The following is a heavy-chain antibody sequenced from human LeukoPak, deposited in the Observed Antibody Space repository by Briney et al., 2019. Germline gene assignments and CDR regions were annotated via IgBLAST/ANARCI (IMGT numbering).Heavy chain of an antibody. J-gene: IGHJ4*02. CDR3: ARDGGSDQYYFDN. Sequence: SETLPLTCAVYGGSFSGHYWSWIRQPPGKGLEWIGEINHSGSTNYNPSLKSRVTISVDKSKNQVSLKLNSVTAADTAMYFCARDGGSDQYYFDNWGQGTLVTVSS. V-gene: IGHV4-34*01. CDR2: INHSGST. D-gene: IGHD6-19*01. CDR1: GGSFSGHY.